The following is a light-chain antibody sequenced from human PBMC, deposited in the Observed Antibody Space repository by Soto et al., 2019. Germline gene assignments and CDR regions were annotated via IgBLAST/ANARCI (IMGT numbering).Light chain of an antibody. CDR3: QSYDSSLRGRV. J-gene: IGLJ3*02. V-gene: IGLV1-40*01. Sequence: QSVLTQPPSVSGAPGQRVTISCSGSSSNIGAGHDVHWYQQLPGTAPKLLIYANINRPSGVPDRFSGSKSGTSASLAITGLQAEDEADYYCQSYDSSLRGRVFGGGTKVTVL. CDR2: ANI. CDR1: SSNIGAGHD.